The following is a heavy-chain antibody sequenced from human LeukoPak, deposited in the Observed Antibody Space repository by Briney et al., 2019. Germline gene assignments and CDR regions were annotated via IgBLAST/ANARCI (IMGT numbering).Heavy chain of an antibody. CDR1: GGSISRSSYH. Sequence: SETLSLTCTVSGGSISRSSYHWGWIRQPPGKGLEWIGTISYSGSTYYNPSLKSRATISVDTSKNQFSLKLSSVTAADTAVYYCAKSSPDADYFDYWGQGTLVTVSS. D-gene: IGHD1-14*01. V-gene: IGHV4-39*01. J-gene: IGHJ4*02. CDR2: ISYSGST. CDR3: AKSSPDADYFDY.